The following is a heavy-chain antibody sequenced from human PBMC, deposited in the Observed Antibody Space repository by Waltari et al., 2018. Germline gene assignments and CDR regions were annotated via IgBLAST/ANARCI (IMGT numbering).Heavy chain of an antibody. Sequence: QVQLVQSGAEVKKPGSSVKVSCKASGGTFGRFAISWVRQAAGEGLEWMGGIIPKIGASNYEQKFKGGVAITANDSTRIAYMEVSSLSFEDTAVYFCATDTSPPYWGQGTLVIVSS. CDR1: GGTFGRFA. V-gene: IGHV1-69*01. D-gene: IGHD2-2*01. J-gene: IGHJ4*02. CDR3: ATDTSPPY. CDR2: IIPKIGAS.